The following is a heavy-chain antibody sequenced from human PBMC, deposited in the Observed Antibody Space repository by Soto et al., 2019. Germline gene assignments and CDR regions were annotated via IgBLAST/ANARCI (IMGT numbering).Heavy chain of an antibody. Sequence: QVQLVQSGAEVKKPGSSVKVSCKASGGTFSTYTLSWVRQAPGQGLEWMGRIIPFLDITDYAQKFQGRITITADKSTTTAYMGLNSMRSEDTAVYFCARDTTYWGQGTLVTVSS. CDR3: ARDTTY. CDR2: IIPFLDIT. V-gene: IGHV1-69*02. CDR1: GGTFSTYT. D-gene: IGHD5-18*01. J-gene: IGHJ4*02.